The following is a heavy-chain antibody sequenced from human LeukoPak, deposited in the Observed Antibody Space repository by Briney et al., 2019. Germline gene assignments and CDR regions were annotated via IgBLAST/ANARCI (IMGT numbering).Heavy chain of an antibody. CDR1: RFTFSSHA. CDR2: ISGSGGIT. V-gene: IGHV3-23*01. D-gene: IGHD3-3*01. CDR3: AKDPEYYDFWSGYLDY. Sequence: GGSLRLSCAASRFTFSSHAMNWVRQAPGKGLEWVSSISGSGGITYYADSVKGRFTISRDNSKNTLYLQMNSLRAEDTAVYYCAKDPEYYDFWSGYLDYWGQGTLVTVSS. J-gene: IGHJ4*02.